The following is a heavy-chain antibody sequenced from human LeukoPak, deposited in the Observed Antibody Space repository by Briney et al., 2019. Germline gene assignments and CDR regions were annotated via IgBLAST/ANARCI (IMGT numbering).Heavy chain of an antibody. CDR2: IKEDGGEK. D-gene: IGHD2-15*01. CDR1: GFTFSNYW. CDR3: VRDRGYCSGGTCYALWDY. J-gene: IGHJ4*02. Sequence: PGGSLRLSCTASGFTFSNYWMTWARQAPGKGLEWVAHIKEDGGEKHYVDPVKGRFTISRDNAKNSLYLQMNSLRAEDTAMYYCVRDRGYCSGGTCYALWDYWGQGTLVTVSS. V-gene: IGHV3-7*01.